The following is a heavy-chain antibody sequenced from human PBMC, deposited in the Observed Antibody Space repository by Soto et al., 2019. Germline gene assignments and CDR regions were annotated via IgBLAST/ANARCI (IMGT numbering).Heavy chain of an antibody. J-gene: IGHJ4*02. D-gene: IGHD3-10*01. Sequence: PSETLSLTCTVSGGSISSYYWSWIRQPPGKGLEWIGYFFYSGSTNYNPSLKSRVTISVDTSKNQFSLKLSSVTAADTALYYCARTYGRNFDYWGQGTLVTVSS. V-gene: IGHV4-59*01. CDR1: GGSISSYY. CDR2: FFYSGST. CDR3: ARTYGRNFDY.